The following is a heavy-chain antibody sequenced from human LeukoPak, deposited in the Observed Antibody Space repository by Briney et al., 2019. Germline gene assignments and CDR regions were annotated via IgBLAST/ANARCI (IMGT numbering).Heavy chain of an antibody. J-gene: IGHJ6*02. CDR3: AREEQQLDYYYYGMDV. CDR1: GYTFSDNY. Sequence: GASVKVSCKASGYTFSDNYMHWVRQAPGQGLEWMGWINPNSGGTNYAQKFQGRVTMTRDTSISTAYMELSRLRSDDTAVYYCAREEQQLDYYYYGMDVWGQGTTVTVSS. CDR2: INPNSGGT. V-gene: IGHV1-2*02. D-gene: IGHD6-13*01.